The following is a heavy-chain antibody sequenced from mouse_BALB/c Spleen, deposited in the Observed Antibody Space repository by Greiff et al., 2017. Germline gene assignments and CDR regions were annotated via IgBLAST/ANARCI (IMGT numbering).Heavy chain of an antibody. Sequence: VQLKESGPGLVAPSQSLSITCTVSGFSLTSYGVPWVRQPPGKGLEWLGVIWAGGSTNYNSALMSRLSISKDNSKSQVFLKMNSLQTDDTAMYDCAREDYGSSYGFAYWGQGTLVTVSA. D-gene: IGHD1-1*01. J-gene: IGHJ3*01. CDR2: IWAGGST. CDR3: AREDYGSSYGFAY. CDR1: GFSLTSYG. V-gene: IGHV2-9*02.